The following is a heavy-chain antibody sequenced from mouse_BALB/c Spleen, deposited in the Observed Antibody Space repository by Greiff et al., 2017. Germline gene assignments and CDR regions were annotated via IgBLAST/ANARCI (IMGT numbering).Heavy chain of an antibody. D-gene: IGHD1-1*01. CDR2: IYPGNSDT. J-gene: IGHJ2*01. V-gene: IGHV1-5*01. CDR3: TRRTVVATDYFDY. CDR1: GYTFTSYW. Sequence: DVQLQESGTVLARPGASVKMSCKASGYTFTSYWMHWVKQRPGQGLEWIGAIYPGNSDTSYNQKLKGKAKLTAVTSTRTAYMELSSLTNEDSAVYYCTRRTVVATDYFDYWGQGTTLTVSS.